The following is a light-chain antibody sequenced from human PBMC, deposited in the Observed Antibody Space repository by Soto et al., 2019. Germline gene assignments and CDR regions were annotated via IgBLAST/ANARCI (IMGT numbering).Light chain of an antibody. CDR3: SSFSSSTIPDV. CDR1: SSDVGGYNY. CDR2: EVS. J-gene: IGLJ1*01. Sequence: QSALTQPASVSGSPGQSITISCTGTSSDVGGYNYVSWYQQHPGKAPKLMIYEVSNRPSGISNRFSGSKSGSTASLTISGLQAEDEADYYCSSFSSSTIPDVFGTGTKLTVL. V-gene: IGLV2-14*01.